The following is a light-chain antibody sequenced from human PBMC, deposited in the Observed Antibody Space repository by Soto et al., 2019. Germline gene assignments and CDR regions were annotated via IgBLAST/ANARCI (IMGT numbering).Light chain of an antibody. CDR1: KLGDKY. Sequence: SYELTQPPSVSVSPGQTASITCSGDKLGDKYTCWYQQKPGQSPVLVIYQHSQRPSGIPERFSGSNSGNTATLTISGTQAMDEADYYCQARDSSTDVVFGGGTKLTV. CDR2: QHS. V-gene: IGLV3-1*01. CDR3: QARDSSTDVV. J-gene: IGLJ2*01.